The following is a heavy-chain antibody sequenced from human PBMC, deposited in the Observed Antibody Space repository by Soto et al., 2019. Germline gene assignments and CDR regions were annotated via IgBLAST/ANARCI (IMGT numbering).Heavy chain of an antibody. J-gene: IGHJ2*01. Sequence: PGGSLRLSCAASGFTFRGYVTHWVRQAPGKGLEWVAVISEDGSDKYYAGSVQGRFTISRDDSRNTLYLQMNSLRTDDTSVYYCAKGEGPSWHWYFDPWGRGTLVTVSS. V-gene: IGHV3-30*18. D-gene: IGHD2-2*01. CDR3: AKGEGPSWHWYFDP. CDR2: ISEDGSDK. CDR1: GFTFRGYV.